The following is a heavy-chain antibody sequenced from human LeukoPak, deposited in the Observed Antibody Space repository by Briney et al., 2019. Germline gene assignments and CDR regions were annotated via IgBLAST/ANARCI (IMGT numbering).Heavy chain of an antibody. J-gene: IGHJ4*02. D-gene: IGHD4-17*01. CDR1: GFTVSTNS. Sequence: GGSLRLSCAVSGFTVSTNSMSWVRQAPGKGLAWVSGIKSDGAGTSYVDSVKGRLTISRDNAKNTLDLQMNSLRAEDTAVYYCARGGYGAYMGWGQGMLVTVSS. V-gene: IGHV3-74*01. CDR3: ARGGYGAYMG. CDR2: IKSDGAGT.